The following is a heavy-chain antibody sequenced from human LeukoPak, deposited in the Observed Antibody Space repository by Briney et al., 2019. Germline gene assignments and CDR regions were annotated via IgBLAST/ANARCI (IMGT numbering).Heavy chain of an antibody. CDR3: ARDTTTGYCSSTTCWAFDT. Sequence: SETLSLSCTVSGGSISGYYWSWIRQPPGKGLEWMGYIYYSGGGNYNASLMSRVAISVEASKIRSSLKRSCVTAADTAVYYCARDTTTGYCSSTTCWAFDTWGHGTLVTVS. CDR2: IYYSGGG. V-gene: IGHV4-59*12. CDR1: GGSISGYY. D-gene: IGHD2-2*01. J-gene: IGHJ3*02.